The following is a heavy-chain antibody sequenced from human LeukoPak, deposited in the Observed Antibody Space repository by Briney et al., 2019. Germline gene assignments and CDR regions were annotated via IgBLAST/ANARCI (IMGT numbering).Heavy chain of an antibody. CDR1: GGTFSTYG. D-gene: IGHD6-13*01. Sequence: SVKVSCKASGGTFSTYGISLVRQAPGQGLEWMGRIIPIFDTANYAQKFQGRVTITTDESTSTAYMELSSLRSEDTALYYCARDTPLRKGAPGTGNWFDRWGQGTPVTVSS. CDR3: ARDTPLRKGAPGTGNWFDR. J-gene: IGHJ5*02. V-gene: IGHV1-69*05. CDR2: IIPIFDTA.